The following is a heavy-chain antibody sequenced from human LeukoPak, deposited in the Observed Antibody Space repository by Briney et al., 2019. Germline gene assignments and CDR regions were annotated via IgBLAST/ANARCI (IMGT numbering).Heavy chain of an antibody. CDR3: ARYPYDSSVRRWVAFDI. V-gene: IGHV4-39*01. Sequence: SETLSLTCSVSGGSISNNKDYWGWIRLPPGQGLEWLGTIYYSGNPSYNPSLKSRVTISVDTSKNQFSLRLNSVTAADTAVYYCARYPYDSSVRRWVAFDIWGQGTMVTVSS. J-gene: IGHJ3*02. D-gene: IGHD3-22*01. CDR1: GGSISNNKDY. CDR2: IYYSGNP.